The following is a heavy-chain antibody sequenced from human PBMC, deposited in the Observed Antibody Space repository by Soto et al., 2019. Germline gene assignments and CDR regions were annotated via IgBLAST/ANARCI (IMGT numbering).Heavy chain of an antibody. CDR2: IYPGDSDT. D-gene: IGHD6-19*01. Sequence: ESLKISFKGSGYSFTSYWIGWVRQIPGKGLEWMGIIYPGDSDTRYSPSFQGQVTISADKPISTAYLQWSSLKASDTAMYYCARLVEVAGSYFDYWGQGTLVTVSS. CDR3: ARLVEVAGSYFDY. CDR1: GYSFTSYW. V-gene: IGHV5-51*04. J-gene: IGHJ4*02.